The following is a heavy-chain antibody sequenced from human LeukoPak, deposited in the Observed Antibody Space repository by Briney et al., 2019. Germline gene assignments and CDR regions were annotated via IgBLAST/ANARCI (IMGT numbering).Heavy chain of an antibody. CDR1: GYSFTRYW. V-gene: IGHV5-51*01. D-gene: IGHD4-17*01. CDR2: IYPGDSDT. Sequence: GESLKISRKDSGYSFTRYWIGWVRQMPGKGLEWMGTIYPGDSDTRYSPSFQGQVTISADKSISTAYLQWSSLKASDTAMYYCARTPDDYGDYGEYYFDYWGQGTLVTVSS. J-gene: IGHJ4*02. CDR3: ARTPDDYGDYGEYYFDY.